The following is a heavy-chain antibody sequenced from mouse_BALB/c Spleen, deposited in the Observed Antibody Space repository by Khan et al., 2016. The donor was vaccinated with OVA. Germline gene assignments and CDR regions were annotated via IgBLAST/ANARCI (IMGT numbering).Heavy chain of an antibody. CDR3: ATHLTGSFAY. V-gene: IGHV5-6*01. CDR2: ISSDGDYT. CDR1: GFTFSPYS. D-gene: IGHD4-1*01. Sequence: EVQLLESGGDLVKSGGSLKLSCAASGFTFSPYSMSWVRQTPDKRLEWVATISSDGDYTYYPDSVKGRFNISRDNAKNTLYLQMSSLKSEDTAMYYCATHLTGSFAYWGQGTLVTVSA. J-gene: IGHJ3*01.